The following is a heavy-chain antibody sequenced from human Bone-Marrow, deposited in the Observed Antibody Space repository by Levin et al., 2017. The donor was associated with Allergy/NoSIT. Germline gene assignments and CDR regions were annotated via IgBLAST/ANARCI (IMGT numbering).Heavy chain of an antibody. J-gene: IGHJ4*02. CDR1: GGSFSGGGYY. V-gene: IGHV4-39*07. CDR3: ARDLGHTGFLDY. CDR2: ISYSGIT. D-gene: IGHD5-18*01. Sequence: NPSETLSLTCTVSGGSFSGGGYYWAWIRQSPGTGLEWIAAISYSGITYYSPSLQSRVTISVDTSKNQFSLKLYSMTAADTAVYYCARDLGHTGFLDYWGQGTLVTVSS.